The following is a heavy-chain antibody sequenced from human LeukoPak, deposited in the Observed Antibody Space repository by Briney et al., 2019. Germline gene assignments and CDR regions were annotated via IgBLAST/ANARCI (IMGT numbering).Heavy chain of an antibody. CDR1: GFTFSSYA. V-gene: IGHV3-23*01. CDR2: ISGSGGST. CDR3: ANFGGYDPRFDY. D-gene: IGHD5-12*01. J-gene: IGHJ4*02. Sequence: PGGSLRLSCAASGFTFSSYAMSWVRQAPGKGLEWVSAISGSGGSTYYADSVKGRFTISRDNSKNTLYLQMNSLRAEDTAVYYCANFGGYDPRFDYWGQGTLVTVSS.